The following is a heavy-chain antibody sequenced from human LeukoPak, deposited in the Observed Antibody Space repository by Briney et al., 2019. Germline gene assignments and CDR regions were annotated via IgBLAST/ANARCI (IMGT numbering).Heavy chain of an antibody. V-gene: IGHV3-23*01. D-gene: IGHD3-16*02. CDR3: AKDNYVWGSYRYTPSDY. J-gene: IGHJ4*02. CDR1: GFTFSSYA. Sequence: GGSLRLSCAASGFTFSSYAMSWVRQAPGKGLEWVSAISGSDGSTYYADSVKGRFTISRDNSKNTLYLQMNSLRAEDTAVYYCAKDNYVWGSYRYTPSDYWGQGTLVTVSS. CDR2: ISGSDGST.